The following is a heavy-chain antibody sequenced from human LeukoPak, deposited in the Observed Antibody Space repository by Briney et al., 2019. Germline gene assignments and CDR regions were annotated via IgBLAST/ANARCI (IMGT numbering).Heavy chain of an antibody. CDR2: INHSGST. Sequence: SETLPLTCAVYGGSFSGYYWSWIRQPPGKGLEWIGEINHSGSTNYNPSLKSRVTISVDTSKNQFSLKLSSVTAADTAVYYCARGSREAFDYWGQGTLVTVSS. CDR1: GGSFSGYY. CDR3: ARGSREAFDY. J-gene: IGHJ4*02. V-gene: IGHV4-34*01.